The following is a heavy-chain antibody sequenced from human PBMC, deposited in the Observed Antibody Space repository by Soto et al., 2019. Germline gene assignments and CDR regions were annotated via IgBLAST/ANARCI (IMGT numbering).Heavy chain of an antibody. CDR1: GFTFSSYA. V-gene: IGHV3-23*01. CDR2: ISGSGGST. CDR3: AKTIYCSGGSCYGGLSPFDVGY. Sequence: GGSLRLSCAASGFTFSSYAMSWVRQAPGKGLEWVSAISGSGGSTYYADSVKGRFTISRDNSKNTLYLQMNSLRAEDTAVYYCAKTIYCSGGSCYGGLSPFDVGYWGQGTLVTVSS. J-gene: IGHJ4*02. D-gene: IGHD2-15*01.